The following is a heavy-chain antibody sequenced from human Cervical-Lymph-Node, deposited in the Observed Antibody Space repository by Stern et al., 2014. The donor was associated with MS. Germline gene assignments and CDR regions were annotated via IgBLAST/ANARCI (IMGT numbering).Heavy chain of an antibody. CDR3: AGGGGGKGYFSS. CDR2: TSYDGSDK. V-gene: IGHV3-30*03. J-gene: IGHJ5*02. D-gene: IGHD3-16*01. CDR1: GFTFSNYR. Sequence: QVQLVQSGGGVVQPGRSLKLSCGASGFTFSNYRMHWVRQVPGKGLEWVAVTSYDGSDKYYADSGKARFTISRDNLKNTLYLEMRSLRREDRVVYYGAGGGGGKGYFSSWGQGTLVTVSS.